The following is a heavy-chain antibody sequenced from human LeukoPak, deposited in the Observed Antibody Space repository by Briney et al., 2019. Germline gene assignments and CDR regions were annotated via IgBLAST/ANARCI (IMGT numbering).Heavy chain of an antibody. CDR2: IIPIFGTA. J-gene: IGHJ4*02. CDR1: GGTFSSYA. D-gene: IGHD2-21*01. Sequence: SVKVSCKASGGTFSSYAISWVRQAPGQGLEWMGGIIPIFGTANYAQRFQGRVTVTADESTSTAYMELSSLRSEDTAVYYCANSPVSSVYYFDYWGQGTLVTVSS. CDR3: ANSPVSSVYYFDY. V-gene: IGHV1-69*13.